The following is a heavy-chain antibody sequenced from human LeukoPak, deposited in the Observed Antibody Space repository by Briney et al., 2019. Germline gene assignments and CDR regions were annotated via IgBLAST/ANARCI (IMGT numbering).Heavy chain of an antibody. V-gene: IGHV1-69*13. CDR3: ARDIAASNWFDP. J-gene: IGHJ5*02. CDR2: IIPIFGTA. D-gene: IGHD6-13*01. CDR1: GGTFSSYA. Sequence: GASVKVSCKASGGTFSSYAISWVRQAPGQGLEWMGGIIPIFGTANYAQKFQGRVTITADESTSTAYMELSSLRSEDTAVYYCARDIAASNWFDPWGQRTLVTVSS.